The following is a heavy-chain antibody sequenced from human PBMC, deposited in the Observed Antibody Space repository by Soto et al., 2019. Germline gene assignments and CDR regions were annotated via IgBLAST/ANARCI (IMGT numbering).Heavy chain of an antibody. CDR1: GFSLSASGVG. CDR2: IYCDDDK. J-gene: IGHJ3*01. V-gene: IGHV2-5*02. Sequence: QITLKESGPTLVKPIQTLTLTCAFSGFSLSASGVGVGWFRQPPGKALEWLALIYCDDDKRYSPSLKSRVTNTRDTSKNQVVITMTNIDPVDTATYYCAHRLAPRDIVLPSRGAFDVLGQGTMVTVSS. CDR3: AHRLAPRDIVLPSRGAFDV. D-gene: IGHD2-15*01.